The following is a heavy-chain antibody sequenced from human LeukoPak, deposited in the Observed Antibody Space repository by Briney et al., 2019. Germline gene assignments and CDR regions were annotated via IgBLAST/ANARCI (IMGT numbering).Heavy chain of an antibody. J-gene: IGHJ4*02. CDR1: GYTLTELS. CDR2: FDPEDGET. CDR3: ATDGYSGYDWYYFDY. Sequence: ASVNVSCKVSGYTLTELSMHWVRQAPGKGLEWMGGFDPEDGETIYAQKFQGRVTMTEDTSTDTAYMELSSLRSEDTAVYYCATDGYSGYDWYYFDYWGQGTLVTVSS. D-gene: IGHD5-12*01. V-gene: IGHV1-24*01.